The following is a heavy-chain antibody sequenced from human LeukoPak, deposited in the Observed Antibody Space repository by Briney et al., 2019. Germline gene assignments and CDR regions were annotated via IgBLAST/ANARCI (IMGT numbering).Heavy chain of an antibody. J-gene: IGHJ4*02. V-gene: IGHV3-21*01. Sequence: PGGSLRLSCAVSGFTFSSYHMNWVRQAPGKGLEWVSYISSSSSFIKCADSVKGRFTISRDNAKNLLYLQMTRLSAEDTAVYYCARETGYCSGDRYYYFDLWGQGTLVTVSS. CDR2: ISSSSSFI. CDR1: GFTFSSYH. D-gene: IGHD2-21*02. CDR3: ARETGYCSGDRYYYFDL.